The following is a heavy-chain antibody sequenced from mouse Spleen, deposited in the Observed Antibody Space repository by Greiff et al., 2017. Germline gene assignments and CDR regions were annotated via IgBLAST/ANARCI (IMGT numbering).Heavy chain of an antibody. J-gene: IGHJ3*01. V-gene: IGHV1-18*01. CDR3: ARDEGGKRSSFAY. D-gene: IGHD2-1*01. CDR1: GYTFTDYN. Sequence: EVKLVESGPELVKPGASVKIPCKASGYTFTDYNMDWVKQSHGKSLEWIGDINPNNGGTIYNQKFKGKATLTVDKSSSTAYMELRSLTSEDTAVYYCARDEGGKRSSFAYWGQGTLVTVSA. CDR2: INPNNGGT.